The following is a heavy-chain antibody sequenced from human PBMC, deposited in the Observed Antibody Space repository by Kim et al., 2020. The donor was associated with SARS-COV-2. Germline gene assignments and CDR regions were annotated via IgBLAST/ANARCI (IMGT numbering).Heavy chain of an antibody. CDR2: ISYDGSNK. V-gene: IGHV3-30*04. J-gene: IGHJ5*02. CDR3: ARGPGITGPMLGGAHLNWFDP. D-gene: IGHD1-20*01. Sequence: GGSLRLSCAASGFTFGSYAMHWVRQAPGKGLEWVAVISYDGSNKYYADSVKGRFTISRDNSKNTLYLQMNSLRAEDTAVYYCARGPGITGPMLGGAHLNWFDPWGQGTLVTVSS. CDR1: GFTFGSYA.